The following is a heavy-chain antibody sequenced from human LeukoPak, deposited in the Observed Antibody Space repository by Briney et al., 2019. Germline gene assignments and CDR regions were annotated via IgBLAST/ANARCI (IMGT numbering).Heavy chain of an antibody. CDR1: GFSVSNSY. CDR2: IYGGGSR. CDR3: ATLLPASLHYFHY. V-gene: IGHV3-53*01. Sequence: PGTSLRLSCAASGFSVSNSYMSWVRQAPGVGLEWVSVIYGGGSRYYADSVQGRFTISRDNSKNTLYLQMTSLRAEDTALYYCATLLPASLHYFHYWGQGALVTVSS. J-gene: IGHJ4*02. D-gene: IGHD2-15*01.